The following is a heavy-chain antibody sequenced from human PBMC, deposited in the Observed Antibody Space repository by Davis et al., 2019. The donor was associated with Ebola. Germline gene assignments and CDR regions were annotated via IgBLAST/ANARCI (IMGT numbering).Heavy chain of an antibody. CDR3: ARDLYSSSWLNY. CDR1: GGTFSSYT. J-gene: IGHJ4*02. CDR2: INPNSGGT. D-gene: IGHD6-13*01. Sequence: ASVKVSCKASGGTFSSYTISWVRQAPGQGLEWMGRINPNSGGTNYAQKFQGRVTMTRDTSISTAYMELSRLRSDDTAVYYCARDLYSSSWLNYWGQGTLVTVSS. V-gene: IGHV1-2*06.